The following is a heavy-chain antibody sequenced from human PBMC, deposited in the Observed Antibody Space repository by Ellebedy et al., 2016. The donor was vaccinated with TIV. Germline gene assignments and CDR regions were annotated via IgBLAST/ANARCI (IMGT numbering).Heavy chain of an antibody. V-gene: IGHV3-23*01. J-gene: IGHJ4*02. CDR2: ISGGGGNT. D-gene: IGHD6-19*01. Sequence: GESLKISCAASEFTFSSYAMSWVRQAPGRGLEWVSVISGGGGNTYYADSVKGRFTISRDNSKNTLYLQMNSLRADDTAVYHCARDPGIAEAGTVPPNIGFDLWGQGTLVTVSS. CDR1: EFTFSSYA. CDR3: ARDPGIAEAGTVPPNIGFDL.